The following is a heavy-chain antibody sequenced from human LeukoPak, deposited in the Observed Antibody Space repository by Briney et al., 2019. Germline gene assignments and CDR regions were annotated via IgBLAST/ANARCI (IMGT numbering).Heavy chain of an antibody. CDR3: AREILAPGKTHDY. CDR2: INDDGSAT. Sequence: QTGGSLRLSCAASGFTFSNYWMHWVRQVPGKGLVWVSRINDDGSATFYADSVKGRFTISRDNAKNTLFLQINSLRAEDTAVYYCAREILAPGKTHDYWGQATLVTVSS. V-gene: IGHV3-74*01. CDR1: GFTFSNYW. J-gene: IGHJ4*02.